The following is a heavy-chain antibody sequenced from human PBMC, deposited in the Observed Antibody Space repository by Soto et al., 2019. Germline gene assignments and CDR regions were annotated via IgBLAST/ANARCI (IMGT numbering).Heavy chain of an antibody. CDR2: ISYDGSNK. Sequence: QVQLVESGGGVVQPGRSLRLPCAASGFTFSSYAMHWVRQAPGKGLEWVAVISYDGSNKYYADSVKGRFTISRDNSKNTLYLQMNSLRAEDTAVYYCARDHVVVAATFRASYYGMDVWGQGTTVTVSS. D-gene: IGHD2-15*01. J-gene: IGHJ6*02. CDR3: ARDHVVVAATFRASYYGMDV. CDR1: GFTFSSYA. V-gene: IGHV3-30-3*01.